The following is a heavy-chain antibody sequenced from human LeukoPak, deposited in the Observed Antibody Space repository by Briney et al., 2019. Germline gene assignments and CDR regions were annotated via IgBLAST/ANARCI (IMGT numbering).Heavy chain of an antibody. CDR3: ARGLDWRGLNDY. J-gene: IGHJ4*02. CDR1: GGSISSYY. D-gene: IGHD3-9*01. CDR2: INHSGST. V-gene: IGHV4-34*01. Sequence: SETLSLTCTVSGGSISSYYWSWIRQPPGKGLEWIGEINHSGSTNYNPSLKSRVTISVDTSKNQFSLKLSSVTAADTAVYYCARGLDWRGLNDYWGQGTLVTVSS.